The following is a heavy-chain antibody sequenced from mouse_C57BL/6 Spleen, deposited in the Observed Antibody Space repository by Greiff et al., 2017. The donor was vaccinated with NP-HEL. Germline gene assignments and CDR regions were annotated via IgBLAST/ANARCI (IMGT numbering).Heavy chain of an antibody. D-gene: IGHD1-1*01. CDR1: GFTFSSYA. V-gene: IGHV5-4*01. CDR2: ISDGGSYT. CDR3: ARDDYYYGSSYVLFDY. Sequence: EVKLVESGGGLVKPGGSLKLSCAASGFTFSSYAMSWVRQTPERRLEWVATISDGGSYTYYPDNVKGRFTISRDNAKNNLYLQMSHLKSEDTAMYYCARDDYYYGSSYVLFDYWGQGTTLTVSS. J-gene: IGHJ2*01.